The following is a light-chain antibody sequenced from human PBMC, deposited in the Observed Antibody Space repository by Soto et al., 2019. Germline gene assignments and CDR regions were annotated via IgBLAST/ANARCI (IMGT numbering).Light chain of an antibody. V-gene: IGKV1-33*01. J-gene: IGKJ2*01. CDR3: QQHHDFPYT. CDR1: QDIQNY. CDR2: DAS. Sequence: DIQMTQSPSSLSASVGDRVTITCQASQDIQNYINWYQHTPGNAPKLLIFDASNLQPGVASRFSGRASGTDFFLTISSLHPEDFATYFCQQHHDFPYTFGQGTKLDIK.